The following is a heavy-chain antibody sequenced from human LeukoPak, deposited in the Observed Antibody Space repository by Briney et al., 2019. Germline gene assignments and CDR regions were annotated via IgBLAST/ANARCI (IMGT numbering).Heavy chain of an antibody. V-gene: IGHV4-34*01. CDR2: INHSGST. CDR1: GGSFTDSY. D-gene: IGHD1/OR15-1a*01. Sequence: SETLSLTCAVYGGSFTDSYWSWIRQPPGKGLEWIGEINHSGSTNYNPSLKSRVTISVDTSKNQFSLNLNSVTAADTAVYFCAKVFNKNWYKYVQHWGQGTLVTVSS. CDR3: AKVFNKNWYKYVQH. J-gene: IGHJ1*01.